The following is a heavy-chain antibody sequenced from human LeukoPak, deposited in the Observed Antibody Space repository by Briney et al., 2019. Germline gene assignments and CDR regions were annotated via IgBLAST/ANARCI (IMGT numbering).Heavy chain of an antibody. J-gene: IGHJ2*01. CDR3: ARDVPRRYFDWLLWDWYFDL. D-gene: IGHD3-9*01. CDR2: IYTSGST. Sequence: SETLSLTCTVSGGSISSYYWSWIRQPAGKGLEWIGRIYTSGSTNYNPSLKSRVTISVDTSKNQFSLKLSSVTAADTAVYYCARDVPRRYFDWLLWDWYFDLWGRGTLVTVSS. V-gene: IGHV4-4*07. CDR1: GGSISSYY.